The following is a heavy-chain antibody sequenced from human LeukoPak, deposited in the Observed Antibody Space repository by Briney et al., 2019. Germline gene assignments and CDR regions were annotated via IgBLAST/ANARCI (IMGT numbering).Heavy chain of an antibody. CDR2: INWDGGST. CDR3: ARLGGGTTVTT. Sequence: GGSLRLSCAASGFTFDDYGMSWVRHAPGKGLEWVSGINWDGGSTGYADSVKGRFTISRDNAKNSLYLQMNSLRAEDTALYYCARLGGGTTVTTWGQGTLVTVSS. D-gene: IGHD4-17*01. J-gene: IGHJ5*02. CDR1: GFTFDDYG. V-gene: IGHV3-20*04.